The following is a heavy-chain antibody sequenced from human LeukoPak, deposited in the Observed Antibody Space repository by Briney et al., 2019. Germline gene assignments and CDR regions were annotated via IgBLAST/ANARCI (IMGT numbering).Heavy chain of an antibody. D-gene: IGHD1-26*01. CDR3: ATEVKVGAKGSFDY. J-gene: IGHJ4*02. Sequence: ASVTVSCKVSGYTLTELSMHWVRQAPGKGLEWMGGFDPEDGETIYAQKFQGRVTMTEDTSTDTAYMELSSLRSEDTAVYYCATEVKVGAKGSFDYWGQGTLVTVSS. CDR2: FDPEDGET. V-gene: IGHV1-24*01. CDR1: GYTLTELS.